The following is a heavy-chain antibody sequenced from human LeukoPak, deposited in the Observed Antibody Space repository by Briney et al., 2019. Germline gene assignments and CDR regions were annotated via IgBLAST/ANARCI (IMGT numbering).Heavy chain of an antibody. Sequence: GGSLRLSCAASGFTLSTYAMSSVRQTPGKGLEWVAATSRSDAGTTHADSVRRRFTISRDNSKHTLYLQLNSLRAEDAAVYFCAKAPVTSCRGAYCYPFDSWGQGTLVTVSS. D-gene: IGHD2-21*01. CDR2: TSRSDAGT. V-gene: IGHV3-23*01. CDR1: GFTLSTYA. J-gene: IGHJ4*02. CDR3: AKAPVTSCRGAYCYPFDS.